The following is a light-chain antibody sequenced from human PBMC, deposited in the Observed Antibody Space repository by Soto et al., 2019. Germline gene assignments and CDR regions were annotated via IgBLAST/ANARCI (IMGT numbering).Light chain of an antibody. J-gene: IGLJ2*01. V-gene: IGLV2-8*01. Sequence: QSALTQPPSASGSPGQSVTISCTGTSNDVGGYNYVSWYQQHPDKAPKLMIYEVSKRPSGVPDRFSGSKSGNTASLTVSGLQTEDEAVYYCSSYAVGNILIFGGGTKLTVL. CDR2: EVS. CDR1: SNDVGGYNY. CDR3: SSYAVGNILI.